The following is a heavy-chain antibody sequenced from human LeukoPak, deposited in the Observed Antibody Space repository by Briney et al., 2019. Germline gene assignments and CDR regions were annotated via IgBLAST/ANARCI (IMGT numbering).Heavy chain of an antibody. CDR3: ARDLAGYYDSSGLDY. J-gene: IGHJ4*02. D-gene: IGHD3-22*01. CDR2: IYPNSGGT. CDR1: GYTFTGYY. V-gene: IGHV1-2*02. Sequence: GASVKVSCKASGYTFTGYYMHWVRQAPGQGLEWMGWIYPNSGGTNYAQKFQRRVTMTRDTSISTAYMELSRLRSDDTAVYYCARDLAGYYDSSGLDYWGQGTLVTVSS.